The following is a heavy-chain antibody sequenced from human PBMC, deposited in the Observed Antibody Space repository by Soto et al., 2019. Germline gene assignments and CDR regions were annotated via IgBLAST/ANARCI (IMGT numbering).Heavy chain of an antibody. CDR1: GFTFSSYG. J-gene: IGHJ4*02. CDR3: AKDEPLYSSSSGHWDY. V-gene: IGHV3-30*18. D-gene: IGHD6-6*01. Sequence: GGSLRLSCAASGFTFSSYGMHWVRQAPGKGLEWVAVISYDGSNKYYADSVKGRFTISRDNSKNTLYLQMNSLRAEDTAVYYCAKDEPLYSSSSGHWDYWGQGTLVTVSS. CDR2: ISYDGSNK.